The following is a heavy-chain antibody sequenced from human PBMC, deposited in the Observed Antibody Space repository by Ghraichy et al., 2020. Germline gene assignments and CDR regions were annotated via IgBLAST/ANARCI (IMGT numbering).Heavy chain of an antibody. CDR2: INHSGST. D-gene: IGHD3-9*01. J-gene: IGHJ4*02. Sequence: SETLSLTCAVYGGSFSGHYWSWIRQPPGKRLEWIGEINHSGSTNYNPSLKSRVTISLDTSNNQFSLRLTSVTAADTAVYFCARGFGLQHFDWVYYFDFWGQGAQVTVSS. CDR3: ARGFGLQHFDWVYYFDF. CDR1: GGSFSGHY. V-gene: IGHV4-34*01.